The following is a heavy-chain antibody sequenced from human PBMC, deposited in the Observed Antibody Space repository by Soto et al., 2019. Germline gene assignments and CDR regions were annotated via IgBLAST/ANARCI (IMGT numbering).Heavy chain of an antibody. D-gene: IGHD2-2*01. Sequence: GGSLRLSCAASGFTFSNAWMNWVRQAPGKGLEWVGRIKSKTDGGTTDYAAPVKGRFTISRDDSKNTLYLQMNSLKTEDTAVYYCTTDYSNRYCSSTSCYGRPGDLDAFDIWGQGTMVTVSS. V-gene: IGHV3-15*07. J-gene: IGHJ3*02. CDR2: IKSKTDGGTT. CDR1: GFTFSNAW. CDR3: TTDYSNRYCSSTSCYGRPGDLDAFDI.